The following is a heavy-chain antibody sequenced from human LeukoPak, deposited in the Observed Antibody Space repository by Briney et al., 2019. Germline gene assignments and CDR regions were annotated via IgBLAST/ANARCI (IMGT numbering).Heavy chain of an antibody. Sequence: PSETLSLTCAVYGGSFSGYYWSWIRQPPGKGLEWIGEINHSGSTNYNPSLKSRVTISVDTSKNQFSLKLSSVTAADTAVYYCASIGRSVIPSTGYGMDVWGQGTTVTASS. V-gene: IGHV4-34*01. CDR2: INHSGST. J-gene: IGHJ6*02. CDR3: ASIGRSVIPSTGYGMDV. D-gene: IGHD2-21*01. CDR1: GGSFSGYY.